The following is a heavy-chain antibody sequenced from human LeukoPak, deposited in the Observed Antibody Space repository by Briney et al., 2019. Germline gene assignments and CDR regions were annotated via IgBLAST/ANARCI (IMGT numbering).Heavy chain of an antibody. V-gene: IGHV3-7*01. CDR1: XFTFSSYW. CDR2: IKQDGSEK. J-gene: IGHJ6*02. Sequence: GGSLRLSCAAXXFTFSSYWMSWVRQAPGKGLEWVANIKQDGSEKYYVDSVKGRFTISRDNAKNSLYLQMNSLRAEDTAVYYCAREIRALYYGMDVWGQGTTVTVSS. CDR3: AREIRALYYGMDV.